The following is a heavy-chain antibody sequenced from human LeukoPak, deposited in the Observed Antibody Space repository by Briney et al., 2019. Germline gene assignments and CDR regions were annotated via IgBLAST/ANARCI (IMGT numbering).Heavy chain of an antibody. CDR2: IYYSGST. V-gene: IGHV4-59*08. CDR1: GGSISSYY. Sequence: SETLSLTCTVSGGSISSYYWSWIRQPPGKGLEWIGYIYYSGSTNYNPSLKSRVTISVDTSKNQFSLKLSSVTAADTAVYYCATSHHCGGDCPDAFDIWGQGTMVTVFS. D-gene: IGHD2-21*02. CDR3: ATSHHCGGDCPDAFDI. J-gene: IGHJ3*02.